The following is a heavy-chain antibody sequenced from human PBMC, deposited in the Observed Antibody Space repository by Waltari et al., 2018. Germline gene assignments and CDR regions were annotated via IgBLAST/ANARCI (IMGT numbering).Heavy chain of an antibody. CDR2: IQSDGGKT. Sequence: QVQLVESGGGVVQPGGSLRLSCAASGFSFSSYGMHWVRQAPGKGLGGVSYIQSDGGKTYYSDSVKGRFTISRDNSKNTLYLQMNSLRVEDTAVYYCASKQSGEIYYFARWGQGTLVTVSS. CDR3: ASKQSGEIYYFAR. V-gene: IGHV3-30*02. D-gene: IGHD3-10*01. CDR1: GFSFSSYG. J-gene: IGHJ4*02.